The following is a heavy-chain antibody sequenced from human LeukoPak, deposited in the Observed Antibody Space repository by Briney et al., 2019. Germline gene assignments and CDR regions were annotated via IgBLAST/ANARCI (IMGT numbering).Heavy chain of an antibody. J-gene: IGHJ4*02. CDR3: ARDLSFYYDSSGSVFD. CDR1: GFTFSSYA. D-gene: IGHD3-22*01. Sequence: GGSLRLSCAASGFTFSSYAMHWVRQAPGKGLEWVAVISYDGSNKYYADSVKGRFTISRDNSKNTLYPQMNSLRAEDTAVYYCARDLSFYYDSSGSVFDWGQGTLVTVSS. CDR2: ISYDGSNK. V-gene: IGHV3-30-3*01.